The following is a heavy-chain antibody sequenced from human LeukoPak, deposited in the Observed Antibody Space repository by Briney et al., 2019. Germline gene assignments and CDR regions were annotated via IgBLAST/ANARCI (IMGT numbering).Heavy chain of an antibody. CDR1: GGSFSGYY. CDR3: ARGKGAAAWYYYGMDV. V-gene: IGHV4-34*01. CDR2: INHSGST. Sequence: SETLSLTCAVYGGSFSGYYWSWIRQPPGKGLEWIGEINHSGSTNYNPSLESRVTISVDTSKNQFPLKLSSVTAADTAVYYCARGKGAAAWYYYGMDVWGQGTTVTVSS. D-gene: IGHD6-13*01. J-gene: IGHJ6*02.